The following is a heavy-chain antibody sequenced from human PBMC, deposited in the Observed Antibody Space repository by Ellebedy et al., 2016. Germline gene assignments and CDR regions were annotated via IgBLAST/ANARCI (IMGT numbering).Heavy chain of an antibody. CDR2: ISYDGSNK. CDR3: ATVDGY. CDR1: GFTFDDYG. J-gene: IGHJ4*02. V-gene: IGHV3-30*03. D-gene: IGHD5-24*01. Sequence: GESLKISXAVPGFTFDDYGMHWVRQAPGKGLEWVALISYDGSNKYYADSVKGRFTISRDDSQNTVSLEMNGLRREDTAVYYCATVDGYWGQGTLVTVSS.